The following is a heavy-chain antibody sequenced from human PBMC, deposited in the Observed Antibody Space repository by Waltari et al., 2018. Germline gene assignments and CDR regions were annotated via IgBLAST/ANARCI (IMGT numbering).Heavy chain of an antibody. CDR1: EYTFTSSY. CDR3: ALDTGALWMDV. V-gene: IGHV1-46*01. CDR2: IKPSGGST. J-gene: IGHJ6*02. Sequence: QVQLVQSGAEVKKPGASVKISCKTSEYTFTSSYIHWVRQAPGQGLEWMGRIKPSGGSTIYAQKFQGRVTMTRDTSTSTVYMELSSLRSDDTAVYYCALDTGALWMDVWGQVTTVTVSS. D-gene: IGHD2-21*01.